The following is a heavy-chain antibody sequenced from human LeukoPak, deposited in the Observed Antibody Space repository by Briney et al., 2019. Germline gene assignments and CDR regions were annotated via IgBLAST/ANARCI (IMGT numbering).Heavy chain of an antibody. CDR3: AKAQDLEQYSSSPWDY. D-gene: IGHD6-13*01. Sequence: PGGSLRLSCAASGFTFSNAWMSWVRRAPGKGLDWVSSISGSGDRTYYADSVKGRFTISRDDSKNTLYLQMNSLKTEDTAVYYCAKAQDLEQYSSSPWDYWGQGTLVTVSS. V-gene: IGHV3-23*01. J-gene: IGHJ4*02. CDR1: GFTFSNAW. CDR2: ISGSGDRT.